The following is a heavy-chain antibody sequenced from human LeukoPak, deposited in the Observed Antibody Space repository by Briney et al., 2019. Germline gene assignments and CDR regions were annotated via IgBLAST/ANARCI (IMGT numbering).Heavy chain of an antibody. CDR3: ARDSITMVRGVFGAFDI. D-gene: IGHD3-10*01. CDR1: GGSFSGYY. CDR2: INHSGST. Sequence: SETLSLTCAVYGGSFSGYYWSWIRQPPGKGLEWIGEINHSGSTNYNPSLKSRVTISVDTSKNQFSLKLRSVTAADTAVYYCARDSITMVRGVFGAFDIWGQGTMVTVSS. V-gene: IGHV4-34*01. J-gene: IGHJ3*02.